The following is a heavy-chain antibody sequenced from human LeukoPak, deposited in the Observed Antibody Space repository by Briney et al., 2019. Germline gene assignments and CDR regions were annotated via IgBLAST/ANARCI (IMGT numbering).Heavy chain of an antibody. V-gene: IGHV3-30*01. J-gene: IGHJ4*02. CDR1: GFTFSSYA. D-gene: IGHD4-17*01. CDR2: ISYDGSNK. Sequence: GGSLRLSCAASGFTFSSYAMHWVRQAPGKGLEWVAVISYDGSNKYYADSVKGRFTISRDNSKNTLYLQMNSQRAEDTAVYYCARTTVTGNYFDYWGQGTLVTVSS. CDR3: ARTTVTGNYFDY.